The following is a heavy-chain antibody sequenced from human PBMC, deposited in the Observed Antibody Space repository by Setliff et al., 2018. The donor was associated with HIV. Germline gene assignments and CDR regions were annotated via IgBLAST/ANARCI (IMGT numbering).Heavy chain of an antibody. V-gene: IGHV4-31*01. CDR2: IYYSGST. CDR1: GGSISSGGCY. Sequence: PSETLSLTCTVSGGSISSGGCYWSWIRQHPGKGLVWIGYIYYSGSTYYTPSLKSQVTMSLDTSKNQFSLNLRSVTAADTAVYYCARGAYYYILTAYFSYFDLWGRGTLVTVSS. D-gene: IGHD3-9*01. CDR3: ARGAYYYILTAYFSYFDL. J-gene: IGHJ2*01.